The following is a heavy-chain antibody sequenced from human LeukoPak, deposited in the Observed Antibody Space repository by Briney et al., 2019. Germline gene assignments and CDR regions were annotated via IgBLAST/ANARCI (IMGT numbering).Heavy chain of an antibody. CDR1: GYIFSRYE. V-gene: IGHV1-8*01. Sequence: ASMKVSCKASGYIFSRYEITWVRQATGQGLEWMGWMNPNSGDTSSAQKFQGRITMTSNTSISTAFLELSSLRSDDTAVYYCARWGWFGELSAFDSWGQGTLVTVSS. CDR2: MNPNSGDT. D-gene: IGHD3-10*01. J-gene: IGHJ4*02. CDR3: ARWGWFGELSAFDS.